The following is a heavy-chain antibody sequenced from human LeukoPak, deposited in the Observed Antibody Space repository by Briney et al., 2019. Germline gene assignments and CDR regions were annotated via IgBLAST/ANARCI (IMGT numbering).Heavy chain of an antibody. CDR1: GGSISSSSYY. J-gene: IGHJ4*02. Sequence: TSETLSLTCTVSGGSISSSSYYWGWIRQPPGKGLEWIGSIYYSGSTYYNPSLKSRVTISVDTSKNQFSLKLSSVTAADTAVYYCAATPTIAAAGIIGIDYWGQGTLVTVSS. CDR2: IYYSGST. CDR3: AATPTIAAAGIIGIDY. D-gene: IGHD6-13*01. V-gene: IGHV4-39*07.